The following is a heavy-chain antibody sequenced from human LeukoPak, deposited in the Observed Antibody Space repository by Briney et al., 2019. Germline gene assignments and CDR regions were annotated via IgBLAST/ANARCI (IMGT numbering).Heavy chain of an antibody. CDR1: GGSFSGYY. CDR3: ARVMRDDAFDI. Sequence: SETLSLTCAVYGGSFSGYYWSWIRQPPGKGLEWIGEINHSGSTNYNPSLKSRVTISVDTSKNQFSLKLSSVTAADTAVYYCARVMRDDAFDIWGQGTMVTVSS. CDR2: INHSGST. D-gene: IGHD2-8*01. V-gene: IGHV4-34*01. J-gene: IGHJ3*02.